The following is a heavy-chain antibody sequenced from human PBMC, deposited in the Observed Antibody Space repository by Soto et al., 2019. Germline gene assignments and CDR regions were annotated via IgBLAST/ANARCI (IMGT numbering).Heavy chain of an antibody. CDR3: ARGTAGYSGSWYVS. Sequence: PSETLSLTCAVCGGSFSGHYCSWIRQPPGKGLEWIGEIIPSGSTNYNPSLKSRVTISVDTSKNQFSLKLTSVTAADTAVYYCARGTAGYSGSWYVSWGQGTLVTVSS. V-gene: IGHV4-34*01. CDR1: GGSFSGHY. D-gene: IGHD6-13*01. CDR2: IIPSGST. J-gene: IGHJ5*01.